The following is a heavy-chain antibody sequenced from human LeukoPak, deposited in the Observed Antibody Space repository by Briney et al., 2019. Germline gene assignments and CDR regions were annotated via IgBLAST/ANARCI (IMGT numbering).Heavy chain of an antibody. D-gene: IGHD6-25*01. CDR2: ITANSGSI. J-gene: IGHJ5*02. CDR1: GFTFADYS. CDR3: VKGLAASGSNWFDP. V-gene: IGHV3-9*01. Sequence: GGSLRLSCEGSGFTFADYSIHWVQQIPGKGLEWVSVITANSGSIGYADSVRGRFTISRDNAKNSLYLQMNSLRPEDTALYYCVKGLAASGSNWFDPWGQGTLVTVSS.